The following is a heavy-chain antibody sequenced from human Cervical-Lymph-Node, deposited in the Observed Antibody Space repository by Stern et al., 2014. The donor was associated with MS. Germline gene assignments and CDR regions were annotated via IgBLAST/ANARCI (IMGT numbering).Heavy chain of an antibody. CDR1: GFTFSSYG. D-gene: IGHD2-15*01. CDR3: ARDRHDLGYCSGGSCYLPDY. V-gene: IGHV3-33*01. CDR2: IWYDGSNK. Sequence: VQLEESGGGVVQPGRSLRLSCAASGFTFSSYGMHWVRQAPGKGLEWVAVIWYDGSNKYDADSVKGRFTISRDNSKNTLYLQMNSLRAEDTAVYYCARDRHDLGYCSGGSCYLPDYWGQGTLVTVSS. J-gene: IGHJ4*02.